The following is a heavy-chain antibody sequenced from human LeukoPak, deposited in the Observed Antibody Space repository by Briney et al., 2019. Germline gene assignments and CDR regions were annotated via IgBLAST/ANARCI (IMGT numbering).Heavy chain of an antibody. D-gene: IGHD3-22*01. CDR3: ARAHSSGYFWAYYFDY. CDR1: GFTVTGNY. J-gene: IGHJ4*02. V-gene: IGHV3-7*03. Sequence: GGSLRLSCAASGFTVTGNYMSWVRQAPGKGLEWVANIKQDGSDKYYVDSVKGRFTISRDNAKNSLYLQMNSLRAEDTAVYYCARAHSSGYFWAYYFDYWGQGTLVTVSS. CDR2: IKQDGSDK.